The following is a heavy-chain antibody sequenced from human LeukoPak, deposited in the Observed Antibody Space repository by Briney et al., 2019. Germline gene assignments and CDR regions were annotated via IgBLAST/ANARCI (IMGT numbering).Heavy chain of an antibody. Sequence: SVKVSCKASGYTFTNYHMHWVRQAPGQGLEWMGGIIPIFGTANYAQKFQGRVTITADKSTSTAYMELSSLRSEDTAVYYCARGLRYFDWLDNYYYYMDVWGKGTTVTVSS. J-gene: IGHJ6*03. CDR2: IIPIFGTA. V-gene: IGHV1-69*06. CDR1: GYTFTNYH. CDR3: ARGLRYFDWLDNYYYYMDV. D-gene: IGHD3-9*01.